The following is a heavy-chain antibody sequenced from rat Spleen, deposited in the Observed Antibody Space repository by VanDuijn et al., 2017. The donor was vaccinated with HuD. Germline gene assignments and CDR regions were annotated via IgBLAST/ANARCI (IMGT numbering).Heavy chain of an antibody. V-gene: IGHV5-29*01. CDR2: INSDGSSS. Sequence: EVQLVESGGGLVAPGRSLKLSCAVSGFTFSDYAMAWVRQAPTKGLEWVASINSDGSSSYYRDSVKGRFTISRDNAKSTLYLQMDSLRSEDTATYSCARHRRDYSSQWYFDFWGPGTMVTVSS. CDR1: GFTFSDYA. D-gene: IGHD1-2*01. J-gene: IGHJ1*01. CDR3: ARHRRDYSSQWYFDF.